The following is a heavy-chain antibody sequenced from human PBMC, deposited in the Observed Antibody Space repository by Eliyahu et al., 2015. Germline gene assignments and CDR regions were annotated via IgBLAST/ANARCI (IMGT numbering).Heavy chain of an antibody. V-gene: IGHV3-33*01. Sequence: QVQLVESGGGVVQPGRSLIVSCAASGFTFSSYGMHWVRQAPGKGLEWVAVIWYDGSNKYYADSVKGRFTISRDNSKNTLYLQMNSLRAEDTAVYYCARDGDTAMVVGFNYYGMDVWGQGTTVTVSS. CDR2: IWYDGSNK. J-gene: IGHJ6*02. CDR3: ARDGDTAMVVGFNYYGMDV. CDR1: GFTFSSYG. D-gene: IGHD5-18*01.